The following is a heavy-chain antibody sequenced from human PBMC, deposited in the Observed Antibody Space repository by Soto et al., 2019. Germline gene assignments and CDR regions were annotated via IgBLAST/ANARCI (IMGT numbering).Heavy chain of an antibody. CDR3: ARDGAGILTGYMGYLDY. J-gene: IGHJ4*02. CDR1: GGSISSGGYY. Sequence: HVHLQESGPGLVKPSQTLSLTCTVSGGSISSGGYYWSWIRQHPAKGLEWIGDIYDSWRTYYIPSLKSRATITVDTSKNQFARRLSSLTAADTAVYYCARDGAGILTGYMGYLDYWVQGTLVTVSS. V-gene: IGHV4-31*03. D-gene: IGHD3-9*01. CDR2: IYDSWRT.